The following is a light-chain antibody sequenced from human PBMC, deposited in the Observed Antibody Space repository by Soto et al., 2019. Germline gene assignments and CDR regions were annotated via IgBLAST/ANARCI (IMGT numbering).Light chain of an antibody. CDR3: SSYTSSGTLYV. CDR1: SSDIGGSKY. CDR2: EVT. J-gene: IGLJ1*01. Sequence: QSALTQPASVSGSPGQSISISCTGTSSDIGGSKYVSWYQQHLGKAPKLLIYEVTYRPSGVSDRFSGSKSGNTASLTVSGLQAEDEADYYCSSYTSSGTLYVFGTGTKVTVL. V-gene: IGLV2-14*01.